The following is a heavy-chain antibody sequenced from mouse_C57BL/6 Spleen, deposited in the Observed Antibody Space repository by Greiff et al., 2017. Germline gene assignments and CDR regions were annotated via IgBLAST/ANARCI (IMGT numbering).Heavy chain of an antibody. V-gene: IGHV1-26*01. CDR3: ARHDWDDY. CDR1: GYTFTDYY. D-gene: IGHD4-1*01. Sequence: EVQLQQSGPELVKPGASVKISCKASGYTFTDYYMNWVKQSHGKSLEWIGDINPNNGGTSYNQKFKGKATLTVDKSSSTAYMELRSLTSEDSAVYYCARHDWDDYWGQGTTLTVSS. CDR2: INPNNGGT. J-gene: IGHJ2*01.